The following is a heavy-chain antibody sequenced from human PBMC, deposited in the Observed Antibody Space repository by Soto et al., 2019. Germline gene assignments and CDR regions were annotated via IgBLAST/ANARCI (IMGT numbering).Heavy chain of an antibody. D-gene: IGHD3-10*01. V-gene: IGHV1-69*02. CDR1: GDTFNFYS. CDR2: VNPIVSMS. J-gene: IGHJ4*02. CDR3: ASSYGSGYRAFDS. Sequence: QVQLVQSGAEVKRPGSSVKVSCKASGDTFNFYSINWVRQAPGLGLEWMGRVNPIVSMSNYAQKFQGRVTMTADKSTSTAYMDLGSLRSEDTAIYYGASSYGSGYRAFDSWGQGALVTVSS.